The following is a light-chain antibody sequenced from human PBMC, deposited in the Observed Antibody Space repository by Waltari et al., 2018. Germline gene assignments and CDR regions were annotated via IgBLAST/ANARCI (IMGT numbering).Light chain of an antibody. CDR3: QQANSFPLT. Sequence: DIQMTQSPSSVTASVGDTVTITCRASQSISNWLVWYQQRPGKAPRFLIYASSTLHSGVPSRFSGSGSGTDFTLTIRNLQPEDFATYYCQQANSFPLTFGGGTRVEI. J-gene: IGKJ4*01. CDR2: ASS. CDR1: QSISNW. V-gene: IGKV1-12*01.